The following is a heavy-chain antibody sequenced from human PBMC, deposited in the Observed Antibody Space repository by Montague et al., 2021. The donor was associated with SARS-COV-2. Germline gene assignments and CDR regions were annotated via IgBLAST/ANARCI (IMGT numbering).Heavy chain of an antibody. D-gene: IGHD2-2*01. CDR1: GFTFSSYG. V-gene: IGHV3-30*19. CDR3: VRCSGTCTLQDFYGMDV. Sequence: SLRLSCAASGFTFSSYGMHWVRQAPGKGPEWVAVMSDHGDVTWFADSAKGRFAISRDNSKNTLYLQMNSLRAEDTAVYYCVRCSGTCTLQDFYGMDVWGQGTTVTVSS. CDR2: MSDHGDVT. J-gene: IGHJ6*02.